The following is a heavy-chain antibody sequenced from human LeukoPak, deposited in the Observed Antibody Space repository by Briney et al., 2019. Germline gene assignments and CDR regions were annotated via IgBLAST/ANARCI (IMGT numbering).Heavy chain of an antibody. D-gene: IGHD5-12*01. CDR2: MSSSGDSI. V-gene: IGHV3-21*01. CDR1: GFTFSTYT. Sequence: GGSLRLSCAASGFTFSTYTINWVRQAPGKGLQWVSSMSSSGDSIHLADSVKGRFSISRDSANNSLYLQMNSLGAEDTAVYYCASSGYDLDWYSDLWGRGTLVTVSS. CDR3: ASSGYDLDWYSDL. J-gene: IGHJ2*01.